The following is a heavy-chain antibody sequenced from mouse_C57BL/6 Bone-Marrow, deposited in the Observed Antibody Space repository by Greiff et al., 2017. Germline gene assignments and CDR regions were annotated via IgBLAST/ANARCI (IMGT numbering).Heavy chain of an antibody. D-gene: IGHD1-1*01. V-gene: IGHV2-4*01. CDR2: IWSGGST. J-gene: IGHJ4*01. Sequence: VMLVESGPGLVQPSQSLSITCTVSGFSLTSYGVHWVRQPPGKGLEWLGVIWSGGSTDYNAAFISRLSISKDNSKSQVFFKMNSLQADDTAIYYCAKRDYYGSSQDYWGQGTSVTVSS. CDR3: AKRDYYGSSQDY. CDR1: GFSLTSYG.